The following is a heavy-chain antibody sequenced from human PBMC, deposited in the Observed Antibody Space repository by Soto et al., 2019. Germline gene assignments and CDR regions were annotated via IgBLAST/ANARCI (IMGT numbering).Heavy chain of an antibody. CDR3: AKASGKSYPESRVFDF. D-gene: IGHD1-26*01. J-gene: IGHJ4*02. V-gene: IGHV1-2*02. CDR2: INPNRGGT. Sequence: ASVKVSCKASGCTFTGYYMHWVRQAPGQGLERMGWINPNRGGTNYAQKYKGRVNMTRDTSISTAYMELSSIRPEDTAIYYCAKASGKSYPESRVFDFWGQGTRVTVSS. CDR1: GCTFTGYY.